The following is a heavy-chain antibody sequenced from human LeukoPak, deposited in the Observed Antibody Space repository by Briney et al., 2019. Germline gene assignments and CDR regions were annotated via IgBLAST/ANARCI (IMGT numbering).Heavy chain of an antibody. J-gene: IGHJ4*02. D-gene: IGHD2-8*02. Sequence: ASVKVSCKASGYTFTTNDINWVRQATGQGPEWMGWMNPNSGNTGYAQKFQGRITMTRNTSISTAYMELRSLRSEDTAVYYCARGREYSTGPGFDYWGQGTLVTASS. CDR2: MNPNSGNT. CDR3: ARGREYSTGPGFDY. V-gene: IGHV1-8*01. CDR1: GYTFTTND.